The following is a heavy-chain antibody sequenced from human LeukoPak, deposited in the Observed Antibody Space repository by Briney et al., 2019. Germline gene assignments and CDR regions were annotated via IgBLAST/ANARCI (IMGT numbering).Heavy chain of an antibody. J-gene: IGHJ4*02. D-gene: IGHD7-27*01. CDR1: GGSFSGYY. CDR2: INHSGST. Sequence: SETLSLTCAVYGGSFSGYYWSWIRQPPGKGLEWIGEINHSGSTNYNPSLKSRVTISVDTSKTQFSLKLSSVTAADTAVYYCARVLGTYFDYWGQGTLVTVSS. V-gene: IGHV4-34*01. CDR3: ARVLGTYFDY.